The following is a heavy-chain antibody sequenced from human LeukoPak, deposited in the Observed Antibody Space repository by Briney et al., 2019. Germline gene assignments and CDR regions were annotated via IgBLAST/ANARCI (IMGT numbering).Heavy chain of an antibody. CDR1: GFTFDDYA. V-gene: IGHV3-43*02. Sequence: GGSLRLSCAASGFTFDDYAMYWVRQAPGKGLEWVSLISGDGGSTYYADFVKGRFTISSDNSKNSLYLQMNSLRTEDTAFYYCAKDSYGSGSYFDYWGQGTLVTVSS. D-gene: IGHD3-10*01. J-gene: IGHJ4*02. CDR2: ISGDGGST. CDR3: AKDSYGSGSYFDY.